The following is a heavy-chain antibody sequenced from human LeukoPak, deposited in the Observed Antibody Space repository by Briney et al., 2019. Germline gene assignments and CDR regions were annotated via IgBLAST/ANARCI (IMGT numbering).Heavy chain of an antibody. CDR1: GGTFSSYA. CDR2: IIPILGIA. V-gene: IGHV1-69*04. D-gene: IGHD3-16*02. Sequence: GASVKVSCKASGGTFSSYAISWVRQAPGQGLEWMGRIIPILGIANYAQKFQGRVTITADKSTSTAYMELSSLRSEDTAVYYSARGVWGSYRYSPFDYWGQGTLVTVSS. J-gene: IGHJ4*02. CDR3: ARGVWGSYRYSPFDY.